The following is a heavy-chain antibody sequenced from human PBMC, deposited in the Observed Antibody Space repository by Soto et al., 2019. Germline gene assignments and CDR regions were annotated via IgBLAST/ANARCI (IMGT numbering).Heavy chain of an antibody. D-gene: IGHD3-10*01. V-gene: IGHV2-5*02. J-gene: IGHJ2*01. CDR1: GFSHSTSGVG. CDR2: IYWDDDK. CDR3: AHRESSMATRYWYFDL. Sequence: QITLKESGPTLVKPTQTLTLTCTFSGFSHSTSGVGVGWIRQPPGKALEWLALIYWDDDKRYSPSLKSRLTITKDTSKNQVVLTMTNMDPVDTATYYCAHRESSMATRYWYFDLWGRGTLVTVSS.